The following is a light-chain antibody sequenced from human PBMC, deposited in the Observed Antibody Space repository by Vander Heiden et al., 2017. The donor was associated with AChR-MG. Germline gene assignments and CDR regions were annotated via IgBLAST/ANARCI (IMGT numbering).Light chain of an antibody. CDR3: QQYGSSPYT. Sequence: EIELTQSPGTLSLSPGERATLSCRASQSVSSSYLAWYQQKPGQAPRLLIYGASSSATGIPDRFSGSGSGTDFTLTISRLEPEDFAVYYCQQYGSSPYTFGQGTKLEIK. V-gene: IGKV3-20*01. CDR2: GAS. CDR1: QSVSSSY. J-gene: IGKJ2*01.